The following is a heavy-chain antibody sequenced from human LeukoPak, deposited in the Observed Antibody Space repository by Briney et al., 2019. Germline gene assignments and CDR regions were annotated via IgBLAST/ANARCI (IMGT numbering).Heavy chain of an antibody. CDR1: GGSFRGYY. CDR2: INHSEST. V-gene: IGHV4-34*01. Sequence: PSETLSLTRAVYGGSFRGYYWSWIRQPPGKGLVWIGEINHSESTNYNPSLKSRVTISVDTSKNQFSLKLSSVTAADTAVYYCARGVGYSYGYVDYYYYGMDVWGQGTTVTVSS. J-gene: IGHJ6*02. D-gene: IGHD5-18*01. CDR3: ARGVGYSYGYVDYYYYGMDV.